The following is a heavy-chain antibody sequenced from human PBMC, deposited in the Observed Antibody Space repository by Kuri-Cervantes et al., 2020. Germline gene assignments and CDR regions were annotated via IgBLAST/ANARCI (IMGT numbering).Heavy chain of an antibody. CDR2: ISWNSGSI. CDR1: GFTFDDYA. J-gene: IGHJ6*02. V-gene: IGHV3-9*01. CDR3: AKDWVYGSGSYYNEDYYYGMDV. Sequence: SCAASGFTFDDYAMHWVRQAPGRGLEWVSGISWNSGSIGYADSVKGRFTISRDNSKNTLYLQMNSLRAEDTAVYYCAKDWVYGSGSYYNEDYYYGMDVWGQGTTVTVSS. D-gene: IGHD3-10*01.